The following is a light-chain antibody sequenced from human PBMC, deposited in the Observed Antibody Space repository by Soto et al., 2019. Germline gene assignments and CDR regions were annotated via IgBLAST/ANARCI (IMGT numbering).Light chain of an antibody. J-gene: IGKJ2*01. V-gene: IGKV3-20*01. Sequence: EIVLTQSPGTLYLSPGERATLSCRASQSVSSSYLAWYQQKPGQAPRLLIYGASSRAIGIPDRFSGSGYGTYVTLTICRLELEDFAGYYCQQYGSSPLYTFGQGSKLVIK. CDR3: QQYGSSPLYT. CDR1: QSVSSSY. CDR2: GAS.